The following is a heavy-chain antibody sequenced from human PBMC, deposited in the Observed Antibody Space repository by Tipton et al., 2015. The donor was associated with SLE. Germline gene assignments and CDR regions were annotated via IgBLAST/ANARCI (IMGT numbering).Heavy chain of an antibody. D-gene: IGHD6-6*01. CDR3: ARTSHEGFDP. Sequence: SLRLSCAASGSTFEDYGMTWVRQSPGKGLEWVSYINWNGGSTDYAGSVKGRFTISRDNAKNSLFLQMNSLGPEDTALYHCARTSHEGFDPWGQGTLVTVSS. CDR1: GSTFEDYG. J-gene: IGHJ5*02. V-gene: IGHV3-20*01. CDR2: INWNGGST.